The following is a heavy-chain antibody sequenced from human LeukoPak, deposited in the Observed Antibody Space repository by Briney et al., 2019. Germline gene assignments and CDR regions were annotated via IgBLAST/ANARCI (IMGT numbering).Heavy chain of an antibody. CDR2: INPNSGGT. CDR3: ARAFYYGSGSHSIDY. J-gene: IGHJ4*02. V-gene: IGHV1-2*02. D-gene: IGHD3-10*01. Sequence: ASVKVSCKASGYTFTGYFMHWVRQAPGQGLEWMGWINPNSGGTNYAQKFQGGVTMTRDTSISTAYMELSRLRSDDTAVYYCARAFYYGSGSHSIDYWGQGTLVTVSS. CDR1: GYTFTGYF.